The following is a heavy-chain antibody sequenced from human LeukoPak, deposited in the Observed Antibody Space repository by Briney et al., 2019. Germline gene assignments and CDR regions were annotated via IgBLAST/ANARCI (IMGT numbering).Heavy chain of an antibody. CDR3: ARINELGDM. D-gene: IGHD7-27*01. CDR1: GFTFNTCW. V-gene: IGHV3-74*01. CDR2: IGPDGTAT. Sequence: GGSLRLSCAASGFTFNTCWMHWVRQAPGKGLEWVSRIGPDGTATNHADSVKGRFITSRDNAKNTVYLQINSLRAEDTAIYYCARINELGDMWGQGTVVTVSS. J-gene: IGHJ3*02.